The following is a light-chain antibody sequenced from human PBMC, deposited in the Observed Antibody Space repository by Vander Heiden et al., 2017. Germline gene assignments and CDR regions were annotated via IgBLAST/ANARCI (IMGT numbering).Light chain of an antibody. J-gene: IGLJ2*01. CDR2: RNN. V-gene: IGLV1-47*01. CDR1: SSNIGSNY. Sequence: QSVLTQPPSASGTPGPRVTISCYGSSSNIGSNYVYWYKQLPGTAPKLLIYRNNQRPSGVPDRFSGSKSGTSASLAISGLRSEDEADYYCAAWDDSLSGPVFGGGTKLTVL. CDR3: AAWDDSLSGPV.